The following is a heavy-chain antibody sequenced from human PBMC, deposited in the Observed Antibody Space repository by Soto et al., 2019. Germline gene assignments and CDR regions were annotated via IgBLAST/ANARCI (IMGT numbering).Heavy chain of an antibody. V-gene: IGHV1-18*01. Sequence: ASVKVSCKASGYTFTSYGISWVRQAPGQGLEWMGWISAYNGNTNYAQKLQGRVTMTTDTSTSTAYMELRSLRSDDTAVYYCARDEEIVVVVAANYYYYGMDVWGQGTTVTV. CDR3: ARDEEIVVVVAANYYYYGMDV. CDR2: ISAYNGNT. J-gene: IGHJ6*02. CDR1: GYTFTSYG. D-gene: IGHD2-15*01.